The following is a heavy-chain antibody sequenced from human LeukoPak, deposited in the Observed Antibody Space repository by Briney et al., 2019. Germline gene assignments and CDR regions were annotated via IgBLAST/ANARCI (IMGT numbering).Heavy chain of an antibody. CDR3: ASRLGSHYYYYGMDV. CDR1: GDSIRSYY. D-gene: IGHD2-15*01. Sequence: SETLSLTCTVSGDSIRSYYWSWIRQPPGKGLEWIGSIYYSGSTYYNPSLKSRVTISVDTSKNQFSLKLSSVTAADTAVYYCASRLGSHYYYYGMDVWGQGTTVTVSS. CDR2: IYYSGST. J-gene: IGHJ6*02. V-gene: IGHV4-59*05.